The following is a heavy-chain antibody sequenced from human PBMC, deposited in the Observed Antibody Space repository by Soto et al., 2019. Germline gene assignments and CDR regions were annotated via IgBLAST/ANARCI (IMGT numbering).Heavy chain of an antibody. CDR3: ARGRITIFGVVRPYYFVY. CDR2: IYYSGST. Sequence: PSETLSLTCTVSGGSISSYYWSWIRQPPGKGLEWIGYIYYSGSTNYNPSLKSRVTISVDTSKNQFSLKLSSVTAADTAVYYCARGRITIFGVVRPYYFVYWGQGTLVTVSS. V-gene: IGHV4-59*01. D-gene: IGHD3-3*01. CDR1: GGSISSYY. J-gene: IGHJ4*02.